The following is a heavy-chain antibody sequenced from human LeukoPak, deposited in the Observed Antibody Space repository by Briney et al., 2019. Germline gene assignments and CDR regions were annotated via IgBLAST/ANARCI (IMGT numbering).Heavy chain of an antibody. Sequence: PGGSLRLSCAASGFTFSDFWMHWVRQAPGKGLVWVSRIKTDGRSTNYADSVKGRFTISRDNAKNTLYLQMSSLRAEDTAVYYCARGSIGGWTDYWGQGTLVTVSS. D-gene: IGHD6-19*01. V-gene: IGHV3-74*01. J-gene: IGHJ4*02. CDR3: ARGSIGGWTDY. CDR2: IKTDGRST. CDR1: GFTFSDFW.